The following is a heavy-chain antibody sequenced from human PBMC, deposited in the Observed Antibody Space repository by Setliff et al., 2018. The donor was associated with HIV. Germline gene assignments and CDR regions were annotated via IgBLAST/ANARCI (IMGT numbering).Heavy chain of an antibody. J-gene: IGHJ4*02. V-gene: IGHV4-39*07. D-gene: IGHD2-15*01. Sequence: SETLSLTCTVSGGSISSSTYYWGWIRQPPGKGLEWIGSISYVGSTYYNSSLKSRVTMTGDTSTNTVYMELSNLRSEDTAVYYCARRYCSGGRCYLAFDYWGQGTLVTVSS. CDR1: GGSISSSTYY. CDR3: ARRYCSGGRCYLAFDY. CDR2: ISYVGST.